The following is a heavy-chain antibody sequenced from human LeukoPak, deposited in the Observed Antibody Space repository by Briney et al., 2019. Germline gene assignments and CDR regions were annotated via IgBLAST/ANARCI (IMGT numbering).Heavy chain of an antibody. CDR3: AKPYYFGSGSPFYGMDV. CDR1: GFTFSSYA. CDR2: ISGSGGNT. J-gene: IGHJ6*02. Sequence: GGSLRLSCAASGFTFSSYAMSWVRQAPGKGLEWVSVISGSGGNTYYADSVKGRFTISRDNSKDTLYLQMNSLRAEDTAVYYCAKPYYFGSGSPFYGMDVWGQGTTVTVSS. V-gene: IGHV3-23*01. D-gene: IGHD3-10*01.